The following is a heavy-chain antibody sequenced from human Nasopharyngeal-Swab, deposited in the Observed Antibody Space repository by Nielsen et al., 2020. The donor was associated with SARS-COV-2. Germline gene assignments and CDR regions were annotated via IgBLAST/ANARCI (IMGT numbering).Heavy chain of an antibody. Sequence: GESLKISCAASGFTFSSYGMHWVRQAPGKGLEWVAVISYDGSNKYYADSVKGRFTISRDNSKNTLYLQMNSLRAEDTAVYYCATGSTTVVTPEYYYYMDVWGKGTTVPSP. D-gene: IGHD4-23*01. CDR2: ISYDGSNK. CDR3: ATGSTTVVTPEYYYYMDV. CDR1: GFTFSSYG. V-gene: IGHV3-30*03. J-gene: IGHJ6*03.